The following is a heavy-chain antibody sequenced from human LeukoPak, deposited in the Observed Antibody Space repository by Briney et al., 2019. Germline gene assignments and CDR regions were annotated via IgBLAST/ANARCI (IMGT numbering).Heavy chain of an antibody. J-gene: IGHJ3*02. CDR2: IIPVLGVS. CDR1: GYTFTSYV. Sequence: ASVKVSCKASGYTFTSYVITWVRQAPGQGLEWMGRIIPVLGVSNFAQKFQGRVTITADKSTNTAHMELSRLESGDTAVYYCTREGVYAPDGSGYHRDAFDIWGQGTVVIVSS. V-gene: IGHV1-69*04. CDR3: TREGVYAPDGSGYHRDAFDI. D-gene: IGHD3-22*01.